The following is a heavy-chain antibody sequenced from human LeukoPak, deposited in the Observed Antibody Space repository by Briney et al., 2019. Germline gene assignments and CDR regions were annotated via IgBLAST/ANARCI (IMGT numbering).Heavy chain of an antibody. CDR3: AKDSSPQLVRYYYYGMDV. D-gene: IGHD6-13*01. J-gene: IGHJ6*02. V-gene: IGHV3-23*01. CDR2: ISGSGGST. Sequence: GGSLRLSCAASGFTFSSYAMSWVRQAPGKGLEWVSAISGSGGSTYYADSAKGRFTISRDNSKNTLYLQMNSLRAEDTAVYYCAKDSSPQLVRYYYYGMDVWGQGTTVTVSS. CDR1: GFTFSSYA.